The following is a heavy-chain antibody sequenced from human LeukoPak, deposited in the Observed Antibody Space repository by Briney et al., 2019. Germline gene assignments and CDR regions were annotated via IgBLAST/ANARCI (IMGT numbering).Heavy chain of an antibody. CDR2: INHSGST. V-gene: IGHV4-34*01. D-gene: IGHD1-26*01. CDR1: GGSFSGYY. CDR3: ARGPSGSLSFDY. J-gene: IGHJ4*02. Sequence: PSETLSLTCAVYGGSFSGYYWSWIRQPPGKGLEWIGEINHSGSTNYNPSLKSRVTISVDTSKNQFSLRLSSVTAADTAVYYCARGPSGSLSFDYWGQGILVTVSS.